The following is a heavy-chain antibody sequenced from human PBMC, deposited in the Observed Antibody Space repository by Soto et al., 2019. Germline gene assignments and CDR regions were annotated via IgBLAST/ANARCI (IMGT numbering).Heavy chain of an antibody. D-gene: IGHD4-4*01. V-gene: IGHV3-23*01. CDR1: GFTLNNYV. J-gene: IGHJ4*02. Sequence: EVQLLESGGGFIQPGGSLRLSCATSGFTLNNYVMSWVRQAPGKGLEWVSAISGSGSSAYYADSVKGRFTISRDSSKGTLCFQMSSLREEDTAVYFCAKELSDADYSSYDSGGLGTLVTVSS. CDR2: ISGSGSSA. CDR3: AKELSDADYSSYDS.